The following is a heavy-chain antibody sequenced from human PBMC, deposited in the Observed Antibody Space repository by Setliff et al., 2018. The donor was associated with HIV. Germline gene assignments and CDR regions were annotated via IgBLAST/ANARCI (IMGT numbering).Heavy chain of an antibody. D-gene: IGHD3-3*01. CDR2: IKSNKDGGTA. CDR3: VKDVVKFWSGSGALDF. V-gene: IGHV3-15*01. CDR1: GFTFSSAW. Sequence: GGSLRLSCAASGFTFSSAWMSWVRQAPGKGLEWVGRIKSNKDGGTAHYAAESVKGRFNILRDDSKKTVDLQMNSLRADDTAVYYCVKDVVKFWSGSGALDFWGPGTLVTVSS. J-gene: IGHJ4*02.